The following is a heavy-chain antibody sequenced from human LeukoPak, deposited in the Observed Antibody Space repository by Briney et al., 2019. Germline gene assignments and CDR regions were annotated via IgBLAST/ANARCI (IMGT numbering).Heavy chain of an antibody. CDR2: INRSGSI. Sequence: SETLSLSCAVYGESFNTYYWTWIRQPPGKGLEWIGEINRSGSINYNPSLKSRVTMSVDTSKNQLSLKLTSVTAADTAVYYCAAYCSGGSCYSDSDYWGQGTLVTVSS. CDR1: GESFNTYY. D-gene: IGHD2-15*01. CDR3: AAYCSGGSCYSDSDY. V-gene: IGHV4-34*01. J-gene: IGHJ4*02.